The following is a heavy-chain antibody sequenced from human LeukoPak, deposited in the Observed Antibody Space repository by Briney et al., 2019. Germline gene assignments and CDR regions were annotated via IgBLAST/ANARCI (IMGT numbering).Heavy chain of an antibody. CDR1: GGSISSSSYY. Sequence: SETLSLTCTVSGGSISSSSYYWGWIRQPPGKGLEWIGSIYYSGSTYYNPSLKSRVTISVDTSKNQFSLKLSSVTAADMAVYYCARDRRFLEWLLGGWFDPWGQGTLVTVSS. CDR3: ARDRRFLEWLLGGWFDP. CDR2: IYYSGST. V-gene: IGHV4-39*07. J-gene: IGHJ5*02. D-gene: IGHD3-3*01.